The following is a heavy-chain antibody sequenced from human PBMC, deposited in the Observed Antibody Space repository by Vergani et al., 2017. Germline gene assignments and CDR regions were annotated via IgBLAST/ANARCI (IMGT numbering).Heavy chain of an antibody. Sequence: EVQLVESGGGLAQPGGSLRLSCAASGFTFSSYNMNWVRQAPGKGLEWLSYISSSSSSIYYADSVKGRFTISRDNAKNSLNLQMNSLRAEDTAVYYCARESTVTPLYFYCGIDVCCHRSTVTVSS. CDR1: GFTFSSYN. D-gene: IGHD4-17*01. CDR3: ARESTVTPLYFYCGIDV. J-gene: IGHJ6*02. CDR2: ISSSSSSI. V-gene: IGHV3-48*01.